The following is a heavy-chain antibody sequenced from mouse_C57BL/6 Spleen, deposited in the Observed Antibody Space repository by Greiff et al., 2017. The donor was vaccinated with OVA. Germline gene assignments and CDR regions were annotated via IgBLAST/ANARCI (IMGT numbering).Heavy chain of an antibody. Sequence: QVQLKQPGAELVKPGASVKLSCKASGYTFTSYWMQWVKQRPGQGLEWIGEIDPSDSYTNYNQKFKGKATLTVDTSSSTAYMQLSSLTSEDSAVYYCARRHYYGSRDYWGQGTTLTVSS. CDR1: GYTFTSYW. V-gene: IGHV1-50*01. J-gene: IGHJ2*01. D-gene: IGHD1-1*01. CDR3: ARRHYYGSRDY. CDR2: IDPSDSYT.